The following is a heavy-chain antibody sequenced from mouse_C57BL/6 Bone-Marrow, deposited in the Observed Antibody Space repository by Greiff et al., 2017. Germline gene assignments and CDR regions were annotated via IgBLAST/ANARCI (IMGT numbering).Heavy chain of an antibody. CDR1: GYAFTSYW. CDR2: INPGSGGT. V-gene: IGHV1-54*01. J-gene: IGHJ3*01. CDR3: ASTLAY. Sequence: VQLQQSGAELVRPGTSVKVSCKASGYAFTSYWIEWVKQRPGQGLEWIGEINPGSGGTNYNEKFKGKATLTADKSSSTAYMQLSSLTSEDSASYFCASTLAYWGQGTLVTVSA.